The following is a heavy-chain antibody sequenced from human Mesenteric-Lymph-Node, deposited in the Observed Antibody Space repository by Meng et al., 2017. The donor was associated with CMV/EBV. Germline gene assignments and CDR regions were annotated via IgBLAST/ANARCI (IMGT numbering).Heavy chain of an antibody. CDR3: ARVGIAAGRREDY. CDR1: GYTFTSYG. J-gene: IGHJ4*02. D-gene: IGHD6-13*01. V-gene: IGHV1-18*01. CDR2: IIAYNGNT. Sequence: ASVKVSCKASGYTFTSYGISWVRQAPGHGLEWMGWIIAYNGNTNYAQKLQGRVTMTTDTSTSTAYMEMRSLRADDTAVYYCARVGIAAGRREDYWGQGTLVTVSS.